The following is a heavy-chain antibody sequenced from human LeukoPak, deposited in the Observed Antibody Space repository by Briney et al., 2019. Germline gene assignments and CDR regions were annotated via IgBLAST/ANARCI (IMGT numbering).Heavy chain of an antibody. V-gene: IGHV3-30*18. CDR1: GFTFSSYG. CDR3: AKATYYYGSGSYYNLDY. CDR2: ISYDGSNK. Sequence: GRSLRLSCAASGFTFSSYGMHWVRQAPGKGLEWFAVISYDGSNKYYADSVKGRFTIYRDNSKNTLYLQMNSLRAEDTAVYYCAKATYYYGSGSYYNLDYWGQGTLVTVSS. J-gene: IGHJ4*02. D-gene: IGHD3-10*01.